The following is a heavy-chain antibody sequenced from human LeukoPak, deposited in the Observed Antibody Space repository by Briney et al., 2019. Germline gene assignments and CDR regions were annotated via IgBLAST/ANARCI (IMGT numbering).Heavy chain of an antibody. CDR1: GFTFDDYG. Sequence: GGSLRLSCAASGFTFDDYGMSWVRQPPGKGLEWVSGINCNGSSTGYADSVKGRFTISRDNAKNSLYLQMNSLRAEDTALYYCARDKAHRYYYDSSGYYYDAFDIWGQGTMVTVSS. J-gene: IGHJ3*02. V-gene: IGHV3-20*04. CDR2: INCNGSST. D-gene: IGHD3-22*01. CDR3: ARDKAHRYYYDSSGYYYDAFDI.